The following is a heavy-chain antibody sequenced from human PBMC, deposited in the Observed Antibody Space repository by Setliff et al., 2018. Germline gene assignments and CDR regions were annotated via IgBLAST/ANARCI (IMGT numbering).Heavy chain of an antibody. J-gene: IGHJ6*03. CDR3: ARRNFYYDSSGYYYALDYYYYMDV. CDR1: GYPFTNYG. D-gene: IGHD3-22*01. V-gene: IGHV1-18*01. CDR2: ISTYNINT. Sequence: ASVKVSCKASGYPFTNYGITWVRQAPGQGLEWLGWISTYNINTNYAQKLQDRVTMTTDTSTSTAYMELRSLRSDDTAVYYCARRNFYYDSSGYYYALDYYYYMDVWGKGTTVTVSS.